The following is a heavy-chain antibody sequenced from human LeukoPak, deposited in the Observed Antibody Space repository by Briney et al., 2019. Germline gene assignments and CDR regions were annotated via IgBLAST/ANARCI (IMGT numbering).Heavy chain of an antibody. D-gene: IGHD3-3*01. CDR3: ARFSSEWLDYYYYMDV. Sequence: ASVKVSCKASGYTFTSYGISWVRQAPGQGPEWMGWISAYNGNTNYAQKLQGRVTMTTDTSTSTAYMELRSLRSDDTAVYYCARFSSEWLDYYYYMDVWGKGTTVTVSS. V-gene: IGHV1-18*01. CDR2: ISAYNGNT. CDR1: GYTFTSYG. J-gene: IGHJ6*03.